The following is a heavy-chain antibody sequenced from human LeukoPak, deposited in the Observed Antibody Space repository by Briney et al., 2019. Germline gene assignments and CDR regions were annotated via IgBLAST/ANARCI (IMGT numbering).Heavy chain of an antibody. CDR1: GGSITSYH. V-gene: IGHV4-4*07. D-gene: IGHD5-18*01. Sequence: SETLSLTCTVSGGSITSYHWSWIRRPAGKGLEWIGRIYTSGSTNYNPSLKSRVTMSVDTSKNQFSLKLSSVTAADTAVYYCARDGLYNYGYSYFDYWGQGTLVTVSS. CDR3: ARDGLYNYGYSYFDY. CDR2: IYTSGST. J-gene: IGHJ4*02.